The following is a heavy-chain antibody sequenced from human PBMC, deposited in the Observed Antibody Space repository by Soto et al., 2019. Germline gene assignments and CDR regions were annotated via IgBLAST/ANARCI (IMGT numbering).Heavy chain of an antibody. CDR1: GYTFTGYY. CDR3: ARDSIGYCEDTTCYYFDY. D-gene: IGHD2-2*01. CDR2: INPKDGAT. Sequence: GASVKVSCKGSGYTFTGYYVNWVRQAPGQGLEWMGWINPKDGATKYAEKFEGRMLLTRDTSIDTAYMELTRLSFDDTAVYYCARDSIGYCEDTTCYYFDYWGQGTLVTVSS. V-gene: IGHV1-2*02. J-gene: IGHJ4*02.